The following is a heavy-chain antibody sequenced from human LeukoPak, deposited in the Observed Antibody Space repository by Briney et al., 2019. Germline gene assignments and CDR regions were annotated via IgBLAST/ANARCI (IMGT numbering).Heavy chain of an antibody. V-gene: IGHV1-69*01. CDR2: VIPIFGTA. J-gene: IGHJ5*02. D-gene: IGHD1-1*01. Sequence: SVKVSCKASGGTFSSYAISWVRQAPGQGLEWMGGVIPIFGTANYAQKFQGRVTITADESTSTAYMELSSLRSEDTAVYYCARDLQFGTTGRGWFDPWGRGTQVTVSS. CDR1: GGTFSSYA. CDR3: ARDLQFGTTGRGWFDP.